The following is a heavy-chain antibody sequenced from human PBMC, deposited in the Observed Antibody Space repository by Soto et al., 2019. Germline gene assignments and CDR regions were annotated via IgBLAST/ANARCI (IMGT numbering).Heavy chain of an antibody. CDR1: GDSIRSYY. CDR3: ARHLGYDSSGYYRNWFYP. Sequence: SETLSLTCTVSGDSIRSYYWSWIRQPPGKGLEWIGFVYNSGTTNYNPSPKSRVTISVDTSKNQFSLKLSSVTAADTAVYYCARHLGYDSSGYYRNWFYPWGQGTLVTVSS. CDR2: VYNSGTT. D-gene: IGHD3-22*01. V-gene: IGHV4-59*08. J-gene: IGHJ5*02.